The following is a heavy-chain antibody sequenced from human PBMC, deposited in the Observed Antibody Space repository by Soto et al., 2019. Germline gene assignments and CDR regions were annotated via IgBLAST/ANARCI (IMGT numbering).Heavy chain of an antibody. CDR2: ISSSSSYI. D-gene: IGHD3-16*02. CDR3: ARGATYYDYVCGSYRQWPYYYYGMDV. J-gene: IGHJ6*02. V-gene: IGHV3-21*01. Sequence: EVQLVESGGGLVKPGGSLRLSCAASGFTFSSYSMNWVRQAPGKGLEWVSSISSSSSYIYYADSVKGRFTISRENAKNSLSMKMSNLRAEDTAVYYCARGATYYDYVCGSYRQWPYYYYGMDVRGQGTTVTVSS. CDR1: GFTFSSYS.